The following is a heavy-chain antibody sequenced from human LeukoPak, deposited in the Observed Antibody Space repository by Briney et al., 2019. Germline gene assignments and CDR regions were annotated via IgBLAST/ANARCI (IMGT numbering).Heavy chain of an antibody. CDR3: AKAEGYDILTGLDY. J-gene: IGHJ4*02. Sequence: GGSLRLSCAASGFTVSTNYMTWVRQAPGKGLEWVSVIYSGGSTYYADSVKGRFTISRDNSRNTLYLQMNSLRTEDTAVYYCAKAEGYDILTGLDYWGQGTLVTVSS. D-gene: IGHD3-9*01. V-gene: IGHV3-66*01. CDR1: GFTVSTNY. CDR2: IYSGGST.